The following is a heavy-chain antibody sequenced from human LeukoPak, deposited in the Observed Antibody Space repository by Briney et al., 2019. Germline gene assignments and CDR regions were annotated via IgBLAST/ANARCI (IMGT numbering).Heavy chain of an antibody. CDR3: ARDRVPAAILPYYGMDV. J-gene: IGHJ6*02. CDR1: GFTFGAYT. V-gene: IGHV3-21*01. Sequence: GGSLRLSCAASGFTFGAYTINWVRQAPGKGLEWVSCIFSRSESILYADSVKGRFTISRDNAKNSLYLQMDSLRVEDTAVYYCARDRVPAAILPYYGMDVWGQGTTVTVSS. D-gene: IGHD2-2*02. CDR2: IFSRSESI.